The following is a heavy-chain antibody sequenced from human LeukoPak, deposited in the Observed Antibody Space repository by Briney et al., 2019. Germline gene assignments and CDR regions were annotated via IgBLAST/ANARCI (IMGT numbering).Heavy chain of an antibody. CDR2: INPNGGTT. V-gene: IGHV1-2*02. D-gene: IGHD1-1*01. CDR1: GYRFTDYY. Sequence: ASVKVSCKASGYRFTDYYVHWVRQAPGQGLEWMAWINPNGGTTNYAQKFQDRVTVITDTSISTAYMELSNLRSDDTVVYFCARTSDYYNYYFDYWGQGTAVTVSS. J-gene: IGHJ4*02. CDR3: ARTSDYYNYYFDY.